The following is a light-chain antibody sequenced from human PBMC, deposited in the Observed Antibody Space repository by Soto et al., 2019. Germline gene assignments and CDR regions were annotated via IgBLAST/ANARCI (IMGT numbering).Light chain of an antibody. CDR2: GNS. V-gene: IGLV1-40*01. CDR1: NSNIGAGYD. J-gene: IGLJ3*02. Sequence: QSVLTQPPSVSGAPGQRVTISCTGYNSNIGAGYDVHWYQQLPGTAPKLLIYGNSNRPSGVTDRFSASKSGTSASLAITGLQCEDEADYYCQSYDSSLSGWVFGGGSKLTVL. CDR3: QSYDSSLSGWV.